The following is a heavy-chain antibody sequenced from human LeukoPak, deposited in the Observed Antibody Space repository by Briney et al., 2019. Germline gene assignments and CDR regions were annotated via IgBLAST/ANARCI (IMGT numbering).Heavy chain of an antibody. J-gene: IGHJ6*03. Sequence: GASVKVSCKASGYTFTSYGISWVRQAPGQGLEWMGGIIPIFGTANYAQKFQGRVTITADKSTSTAYMELSSLRSEDTAVYYCARGYCSGGSCYYYYMDVWSKGTTVTVSS. D-gene: IGHD2-15*01. CDR2: IIPIFGTA. CDR1: GYTFTSYG. CDR3: ARGYCSGGSCYYYYMDV. V-gene: IGHV1-69*06.